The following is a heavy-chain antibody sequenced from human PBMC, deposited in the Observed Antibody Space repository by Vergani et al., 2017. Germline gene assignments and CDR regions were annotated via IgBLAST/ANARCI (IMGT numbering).Heavy chain of an antibody. CDR2: ISSNGGST. CDR3: VKIYSSGSFGFDY. CDR1: GFTFSSYA. J-gene: IGHJ4*02. D-gene: IGHD6-19*01. Sequence: EVQLVESGGGLVKPGGSLRLSCAASGFTFSSYAMHWVRQAPGKGLEYVSAISSNGGSTYYADSVKGRFTISRDNSKNTLYLQMSSLRAEDTAVYYCVKIYSSGSFGFDYWGQGTLVTVSS. V-gene: IGHV3-64D*06.